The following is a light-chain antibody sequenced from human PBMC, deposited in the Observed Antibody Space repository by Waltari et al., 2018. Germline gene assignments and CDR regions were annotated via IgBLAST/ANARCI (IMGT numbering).Light chain of an antibody. CDR1: QGVSSH. CDR2: GAS. Sequence: EIVMTQSPAILSVSPGESATLSCRASQGVSSHLAWYQQKPGQAPRLLIYGASTRATGVPVRFSGSGSWTEFTLTISSLQSEDFAAYYCQHYFNWPRTFGQGTKVEVK. CDR3: QHYFNWPRT. V-gene: IGKV3-15*01. J-gene: IGKJ1*01.